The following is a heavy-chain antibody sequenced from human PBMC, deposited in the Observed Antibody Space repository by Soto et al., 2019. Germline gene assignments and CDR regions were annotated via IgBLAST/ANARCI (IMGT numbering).Heavy chain of an antibody. D-gene: IGHD3-3*01. Sequence: GESLRISCKGSGYSFTSYWIGWVRQMPGKGLEWMGIIYPGDSDTRYSPFFQGQVTISADKSISTAYLQWSSLKASDTAMYYCATIYYDFWSGSRLFAFDIWGQGTMVTVSS. CDR1: GYSFTSYW. J-gene: IGHJ3*02. CDR2: IYPGDSDT. CDR3: ATIYYDFWSGSRLFAFDI. V-gene: IGHV5-51*01.